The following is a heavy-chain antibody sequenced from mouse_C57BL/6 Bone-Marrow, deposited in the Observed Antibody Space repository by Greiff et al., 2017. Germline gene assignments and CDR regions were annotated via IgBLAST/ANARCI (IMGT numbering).Heavy chain of an antibody. CDR2: IDPSDSYT. CDR3: ARGHYGNRYYAMDY. CDR1: GYTFTSYW. J-gene: IGHJ4*01. V-gene: IGHV1-69*01. D-gene: IGHD2-1*01. Sequence: VQLQQPGAELVMPGASVKLSCKASGYTFTSYWMHWVKQRPGQGLEWIGEIDPSDSYTNYNQKFKGKSTLTVDKSSSTAYMQLSSLTSEDSAVYYCARGHYGNRYYAMDYWGQGTTVTVSS.